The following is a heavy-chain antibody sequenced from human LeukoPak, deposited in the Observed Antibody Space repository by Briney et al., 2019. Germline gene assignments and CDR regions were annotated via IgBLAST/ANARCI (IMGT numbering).Heavy chain of an antibody. J-gene: IGHJ4*02. CDR2: ISSSGSTI. CDR1: GFTFSDYY. D-gene: IGHD4-17*01. V-gene: IGHV3-11*01. CDR3: ARVHRMTTAYY. Sequence: GGSLRLSCAASGFTFSDYYMGWIRQAPGKGLEWVSYISSSGSTIYYADSVKGRFTISRDNAKNSLYLQMNSLRAEDTAVYYCARVHRMTTAYYWGQGTLVTVSS.